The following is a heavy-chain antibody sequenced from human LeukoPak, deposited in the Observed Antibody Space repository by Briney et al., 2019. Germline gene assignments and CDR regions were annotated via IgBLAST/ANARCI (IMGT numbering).Heavy chain of an antibody. CDR2: ISGSGGST. V-gene: IGHV3-23*01. J-gene: IGHJ1*01. CDR3: AINGAYCGGDCYPSLYFQH. D-gene: IGHD2-21*02. CDR1: YX. Sequence: YXXSWVRQAPGKGLEWVSAISGSGGSTYYAASVKGRFTISRDNSKNTLYLQMNSQRAEDTAVYYCAINGAYCGGDCYPSLYFQHWGQGTLVTVSS.